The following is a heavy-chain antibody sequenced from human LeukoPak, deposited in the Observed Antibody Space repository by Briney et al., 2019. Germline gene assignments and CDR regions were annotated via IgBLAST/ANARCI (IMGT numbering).Heavy chain of an antibody. V-gene: IGHV3-23*01. Sequence: GGSLRLFCAASGFTFSSYAMSWVRQAPGKGLEWVSAISGSGGSTYYADSVKGRFTISRDNSKNTLYLQMNSLRAEDTAVYYCAKDKYSSGWYESPFDYWGQGTLVTVSS. CDR3: AKDKYSSGWYESPFDY. D-gene: IGHD6-19*01. CDR2: ISGSGGST. CDR1: GFTFSSYA. J-gene: IGHJ4*02.